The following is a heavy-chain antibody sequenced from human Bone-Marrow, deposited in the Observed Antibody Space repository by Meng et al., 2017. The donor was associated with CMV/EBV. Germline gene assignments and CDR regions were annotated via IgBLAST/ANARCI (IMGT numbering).Heavy chain of an antibody. J-gene: IGHJ5*02. V-gene: IGHV4-34*01. CDR1: GGSFSGYY. CDR2: INHSGST. D-gene: IGHD5-24*01. Sequence: ESLKISCAVYGGSFSGYYWSWIRQPPGKGLEWIGEINHSGSTNYNPSLKSRVTISVDTSKNQFSLKLSSVTAADTAIYYCARGSTRDKFDPWGQGTLVTVSS. CDR3: ARGSTRDKFDP.